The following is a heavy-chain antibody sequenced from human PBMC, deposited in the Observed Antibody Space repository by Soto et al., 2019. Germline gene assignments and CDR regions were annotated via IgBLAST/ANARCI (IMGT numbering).Heavy chain of an antibody. V-gene: IGHV1-18*01. CDR3: SREFLVDC. J-gene: IGHJ4*02. Sequence: QVQLVQSGAEVKKPGASVKVSCKASGYTFTSYSISWVRQAPGQGLEWMGWISAYNGNTMYAQKLQGRVTMTTDTSTSAAYIELRSLRSDDTGVSYCSREFLVDCWGQGTPVTVSS. CDR1: GYTFTSYS. CDR2: ISAYNGNT.